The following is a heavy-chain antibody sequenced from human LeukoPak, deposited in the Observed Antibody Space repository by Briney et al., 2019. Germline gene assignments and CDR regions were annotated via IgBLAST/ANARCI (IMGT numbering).Heavy chain of an antibody. D-gene: IGHD3-3*01. CDR1: GFXFGDHA. J-gene: IGHJ6*02. CDR3: SRVRFLVWLSPLGYDIDV. CDR2: IRSKAYGGAA. Sequence: GGSLRLSCTASGFXFGDHALSWVRQAPGKGLEWVGFIRSKAYGGAAEYAASVRGRFTISRDDSKSIAYLQMNSLKTEDTAVYYCSRVRFLVWLSPLGYDIDVWGQGTTVTVSS. V-gene: IGHV3-49*04.